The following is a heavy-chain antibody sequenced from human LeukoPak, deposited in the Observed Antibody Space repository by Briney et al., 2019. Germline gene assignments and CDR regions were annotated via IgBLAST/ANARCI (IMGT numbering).Heavy chain of an antibody. CDR3: ARGVRMWYSSSEGFDY. D-gene: IGHD6-13*01. V-gene: IGHV4-30-2*01. Sequence: PSETLSLTCTVSGGSISSGGYYWSWIRQPPGKGLEWIGYIYHSGSTYYNPSLKSRVTISVDRSKNQFSLKLSSVTAADTAVYYCARGVRMWYSSSEGFDYWGQGTLVTVSS. CDR1: GGSISSGGYY. CDR2: IYHSGST. J-gene: IGHJ4*02.